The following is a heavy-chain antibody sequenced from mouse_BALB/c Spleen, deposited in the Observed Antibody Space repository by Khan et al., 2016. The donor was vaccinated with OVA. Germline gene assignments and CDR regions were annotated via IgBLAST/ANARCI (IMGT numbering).Heavy chain of an antibody. CDR1: GFTFSSYV. Sequence: EVELVESGGSSVKPGGSLKLSCAVSGFTFSSYVMSWVRQTPEKRLEWVASISSGGSTYYPDSVKGRFTISRDNARNIVNLQMSSLRSEDMAIYYCAREAYRYDEYYFDYWGQGTTLKVSS. J-gene: IGHJ2*01. V-gene: IGHV5-6-5*01. CDR3: AREAYRYDEYYFDY. D-gene: IGHD2-14*01. CDR2: ISSGGST.